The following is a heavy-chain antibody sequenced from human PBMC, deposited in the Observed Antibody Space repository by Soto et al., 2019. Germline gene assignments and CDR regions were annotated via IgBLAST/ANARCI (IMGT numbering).Heavy chain of an antibody. J-gene: IGHJ4*02. CDR1: GYTFTTHT. CDR2: MNGGNGNT. Sequence: QVQLVQSGAEVKRPGASVKVFCKASGYTFTTHTMHWVRQAPGQGLEWMGWMNGGNGNTKYSQKFQGIGTFTRDTFASTAYMELSSLRSEDTAVYYCTRLETDYWGQGTLVTVSS. CDR3: TRLETDY. V-gene: IGHV1-3*01.